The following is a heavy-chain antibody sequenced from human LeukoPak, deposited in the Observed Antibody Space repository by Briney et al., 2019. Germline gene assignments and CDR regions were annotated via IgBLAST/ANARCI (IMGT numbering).Heavy chain of an antibody. CDR1: GYTFTDYY. V-gene: IGHV1-2*02. J-gene: IGHJ4*02. CDR2: INTKSGAT. CDR3: ARAKNWGYDY. Sequence: ASVKVSCKASGYTFTDYYVHWVRQGPGQALEWMGWINTKSGATNYAPKLQGRVTMTRDTSITTAYMELRRLRLDDTAVYFCARAKNWGYDYWGQGTLVTVSS. D-gene: IGHD3-16*01.